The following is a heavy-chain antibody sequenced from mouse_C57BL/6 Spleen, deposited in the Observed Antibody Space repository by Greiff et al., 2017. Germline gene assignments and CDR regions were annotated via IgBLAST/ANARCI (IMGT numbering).Heavy chain of an antibody. CDR3: ARFLSLSGRGWYFDV. D-gene: IGHD4-1*01. CDR2: IYPGDGDT. V-gene: IGHV1-80*01. J-gene: IGHJ1*03. CDR1: GYAFSSYW. Sequence: VQLQESGAELVKPGASVKISCKASGYAFSSYWMNWVKQRPGKGLEWIGQIYPGDGDTNYNGKFKGKATLTADKSSSTAYMQLSSLTSEDSAVDFCARFLSLSGRGWYFDVWGTGTTVTVSS.